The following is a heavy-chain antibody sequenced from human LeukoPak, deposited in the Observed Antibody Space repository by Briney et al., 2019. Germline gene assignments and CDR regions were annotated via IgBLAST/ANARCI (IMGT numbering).Heavy chain of an antibody. J-gene: IGHJ4*02. D-gene: IGHD3-16*02. CDR3: ARAPPTYDYVWGSYRYTSFDY. CDR1: GGSFSGYY. CDR2: INHSGST. V-gene: IGHV4-34*01. Sequence: SETLSLTCAVYGGSFSGYYWSWIRQPPGKGLEWIGEINHSGSTNYNPSLKSRVTISVDTSKNQFSLKLSSVTAADTAVYYCARAPPTYDYVWGSYRYTSFDYWGQGTLVTVSS.